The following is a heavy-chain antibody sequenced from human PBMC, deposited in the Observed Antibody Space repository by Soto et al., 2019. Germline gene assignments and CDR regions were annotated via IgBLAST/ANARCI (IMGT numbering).Heavy chain of an antibody. D-gene: IGHD1-1*01. V-gene: IGHV1-18*01. J-gene: IGHJ6*02. CDR1: GYTFTIYG. Sequence: GASVKVSCKASGYTFTIYGISWVRQAPGQGLEWMGWISAYNGNTNYAQKLQGRVTMTTDTSTSTAYMELRSLRSDDTAVYYCARDYTNWNDIDYYYGMDVWGQGTTVTVSS. CDR3: ARDYTNWNDIDYYYGMDV. CDR2: ISAYNGNT.